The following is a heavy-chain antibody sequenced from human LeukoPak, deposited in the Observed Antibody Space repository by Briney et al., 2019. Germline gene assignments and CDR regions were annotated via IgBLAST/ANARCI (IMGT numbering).Heavy chain of an antibody. D-gene: IGHD1-14*01. Sequence: SQTLSLTCTVPGGSISSGGYYWSWIRQHPGKGLEWIGYIYYSGSTYYNPSLKSRVTISVDTSKNQFSLKLSSVTAADTAVYYCARDHNGLFDYWGQGTLVTVSS. J-gene: IGHJ4*02. V-gene: IGHV4-31*03. CDR3: ARDHNGLFDY. CDR2: IYYSGST. CDR1: GGSISSGGYY.